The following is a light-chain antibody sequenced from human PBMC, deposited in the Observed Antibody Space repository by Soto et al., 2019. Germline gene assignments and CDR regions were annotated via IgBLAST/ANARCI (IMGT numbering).Light chain of an antibody. J-gene: IGKJ2*01. Sequence: DIQMTQFPSSLSASVGDRVTITCRASQSISSYLNWYQQKPGKVPKLLINAASSLQSGVPSRFSGSGSGTDFTLTISSLQPEDFATYYCQQSYSTPYTFGQGTKLEIK. CDR1: QSISSY. CDR2: AAS. CDR3: QQSYSTPYT. V-gene: IGKV1-39*01.